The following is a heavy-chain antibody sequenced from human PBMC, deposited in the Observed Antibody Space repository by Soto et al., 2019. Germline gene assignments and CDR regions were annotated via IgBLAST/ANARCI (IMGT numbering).Heavy chain of an antibody. CDR3: ARDLHEEDYYYYYGMDV. CDR1: GGSISSYY. CDR2: IYTSGST. V-gene: IGHV4-4*07. J-gene: IGHJ6*02. Sequence: QVQMQESSPGLVKPSETLSLTCTVSGGSISSYYWSWIRQPAGKGLQWIGRIYTSGSTNYNPSLKSRVTMSVDTSKNQFSLKLSSVTAADTAVYYCARDLHEEDYYYYYGMDVWGQGTTVTVSS.